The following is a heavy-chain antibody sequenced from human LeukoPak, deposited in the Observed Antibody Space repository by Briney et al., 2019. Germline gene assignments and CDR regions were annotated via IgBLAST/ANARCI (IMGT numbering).Heavy chain of an antibody. CDR1: GGTFNNYA. J-gene: IGHJ4*02. Sequence: ASVKVSCKASGGTFNNYAISWVRQAPGQGLEWMGGIIPMFGTASYAKKFQGRVTIAADESTSTAYMELRTLRSDDTAVYYCARDRSVDTAMVTLDYWGQGNLLTVSS. CDR2: IIPMFGTA. V-gene: IGHV1-69*01. D-gene: IGHD5-18*01. CDR3: ARDRSVDTAMVTLDY.